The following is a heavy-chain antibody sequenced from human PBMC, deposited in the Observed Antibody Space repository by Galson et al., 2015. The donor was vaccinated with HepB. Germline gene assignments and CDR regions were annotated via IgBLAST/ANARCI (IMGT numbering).Heavy chain of an antibody. J-gene: IGHJ4*02. D-gene: IGHD2-2*01. CDR1: GFTFSSYG. Sequence: SLRLSCAASGFTFSSYGMHWVRQAPGKGLEWVAFIRYDGSNKYYADSVKGRFTISRDNSKNTLYLQMNSLRAEDTAVYYCLPRRGSCPTCDYWGQGTLVTVSS. CDR3: LPRRGSCPTCDY. CDR2: IRYDGSNK. V-gene: IGHV3-30*02.